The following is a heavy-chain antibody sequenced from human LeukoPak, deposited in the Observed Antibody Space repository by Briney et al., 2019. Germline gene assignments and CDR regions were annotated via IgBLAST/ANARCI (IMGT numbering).Heavy chain of an antibody. CDR2: IYSGGST. Sequence: GGSLRLSCAASGFTVSSNYMSWVRQAPGKGLEWISVIYSGGSTYYAGSVKGRFTISRDNSKNTLYLQMNSLRAEDTAVYYCARVYRYCSGGSCYYLDYWGQGTLVTVSS. CDR3: ARVYRYCSGGSCYYLDY. J-gene: IGHJ4*02. V-gene: IGHV3-53*01. D-gene: IGHD2-15*01. CDR1: GFTVSSNY.